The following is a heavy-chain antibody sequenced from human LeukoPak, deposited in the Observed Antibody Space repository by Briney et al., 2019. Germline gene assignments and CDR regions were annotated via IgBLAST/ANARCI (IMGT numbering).Heavy chain of an antibody. CDR3: ATGVMRELSPHL. CDR1: GYTLTELS. Sequence: ASVKVSCTVSGYTLTELSMHSVRQAPGKGLEWMGGFDPEDGETIYAQKFQGRVTMTEDTSTDTAYMELSSLRSEDTAVYYCATGVMRELSPHLWGQGTLVTVSS. J-gene: IGHJ4*02. CDR2: FDPEDGET. D-gene: IGHD3-16*02. V-gene: IGHV1-24*01.